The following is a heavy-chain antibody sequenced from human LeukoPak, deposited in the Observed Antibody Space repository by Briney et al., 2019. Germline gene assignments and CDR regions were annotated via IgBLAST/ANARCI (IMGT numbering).Heavy chain of an antibody. CDR1: GGSISSYY. J-gene: IGHJ4*02. CDR2: IYYSGST. V-gene: IGHV4-59*08. CDR3: ARHRLHGDYFDY. Sequence: PSETLSLTCTVSGGSISSYYWSWIRQPPGKGLEWIGYIYYSGSTNYNPSLKSRVTISVDTSKNQFSLKLSSVTAADTAVYYCARHRLHGDYFDYWGQGTLVTVSS. D-gene: IGHD4-17*01.